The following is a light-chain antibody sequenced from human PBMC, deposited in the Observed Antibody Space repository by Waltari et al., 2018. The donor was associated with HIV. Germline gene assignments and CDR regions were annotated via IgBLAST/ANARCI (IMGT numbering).Light chain of an antibody. J-gene: IGLJ1*01. CDR2: EVS. V-gene: IGLV2-14*01. CDR3: SSYTSSSTPYV. CDR1: SSDVGGYNY. Sequence: QSALTQPASVSGSPGQSITISCTGTSSDVGGYNYVSWYQQHPGKAPKLMLYEVSNRPSGVSNRSSGSKSGNTASLTISGLQAEDEADYYCSSYTSSSTPYVFGTGTKVTVL.